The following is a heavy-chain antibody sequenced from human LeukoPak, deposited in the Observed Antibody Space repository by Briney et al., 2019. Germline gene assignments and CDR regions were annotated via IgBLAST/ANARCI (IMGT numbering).Heavy chain of an antibody. V-gene: IGHV4-59*12. J-gene: IGHJ5*02. Sequence: SETLSLTCTVSGGSISSYYWSWIRQPPGKGLEWIGYIYYSGSTNYNPSLKSRVTISVDTSKNQFSLKLSSVTAADTAVYYCARDGRGYYDPRWFDPWGQGTLVTVSS. CDR1: GGSISSYY. D-gene: IGHD3-22*01. CDR3: ARDGRGYYDPRWFDP. CDR2: IYYSGST.